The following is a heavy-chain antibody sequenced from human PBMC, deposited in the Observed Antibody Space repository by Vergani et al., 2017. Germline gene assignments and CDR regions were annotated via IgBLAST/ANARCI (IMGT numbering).Heavy chain of an antibody. J-gene: IGHJ3*02. Sequence: EVPLVQSGAEVKKPGESLKISCKGSGYSFTSYWIGWVRQMPGKGLEWMGIIYPGDSDTRYSPSFQGQVTISADKSISTAYLQWSSLKASDTAMYYCARSRSGGYSHNDAFDIWGQGTMVTVSS. D-gene: IGHD3-10*01. CDR3: ARSRSGGYSHNDAFDI. CDR2: IYPGDSDT. CDR1: GYSFTSYW. V-gene: IGHV5-51*01.